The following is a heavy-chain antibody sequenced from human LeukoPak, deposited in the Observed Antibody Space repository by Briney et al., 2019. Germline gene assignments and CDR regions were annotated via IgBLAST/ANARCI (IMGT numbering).Heavy chain of an antibody. CDR1: GGSISSGGYS. D-gene: IGHD5-12*01. CDR3: ARQYSGYDAFDY. V-gene: IGHV4-30-2*01. Sequence: SQTLSLTCAVSGGSISSGGYSWSCIRQPPGKGLEWIGYIYHSGSTYYNPSLKSRVTISVDRSKNQFSLKLSSVTAADTAVYYCARQYSGYDAFDYWGQGTLVTVSS. CDR2: IYHSGST. J-gene: IGHJ4*02.